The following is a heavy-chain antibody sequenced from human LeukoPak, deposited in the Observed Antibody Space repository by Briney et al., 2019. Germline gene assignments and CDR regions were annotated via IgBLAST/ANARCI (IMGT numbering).Heavy chain of an antibody. CDR3: ARVVTAGSYYFDS. Sequence: GSLRLSCAASGFTFDNFDMTWVRQAPGKGPECIGNIYNSGATYYNPSLKSRVTISVHTSKNQISLKLNSVTAADTAVYYCARVVTAGSYYFDSWGHGTLVTVSS. CDR2: IYNSGAT. CDR1: GFTFDNFDM. V-gene: IGHV4-59*12. J-gene: IGHJ4*01. D-gene: IGHD6-13*01.